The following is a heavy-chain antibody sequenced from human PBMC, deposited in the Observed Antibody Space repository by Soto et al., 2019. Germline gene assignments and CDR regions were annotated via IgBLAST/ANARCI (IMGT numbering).Heavy chain of an antibody. V-gene: IGHV3-23*01. CDR3: AFRLKDAFVI. Sequence: EVQLLESGGGWVQPGGALRLSCDASGFTFSSYAMSWVRQPPGKRLEWVSATSCSGASTYYAASVKVRFTISRDKAKNMLYLQMKRLRAEDTAVYYCAFRLKDAFVIWVQGTMVTVAS. J-gene: IGHJ3*02. CDR1: GFTFSSYA. CDR2: TSCSGAST.